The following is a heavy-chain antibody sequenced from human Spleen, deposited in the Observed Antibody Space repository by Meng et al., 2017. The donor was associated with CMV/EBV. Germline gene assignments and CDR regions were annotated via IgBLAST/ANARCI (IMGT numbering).Heavy chain of an antibody. J-gene: IGHJ4*02. D-gene: IGHD4-17*01. CDR1: GFTFSDYY. Sequence: CAASGFTFSDYYMTWIRQAPGKGLEWVSYISSSGSITKYLDSVKGRFTISRDNAKNSLFLQMNSLRVEDTAVYYCAKPRGDYELFDYWGRGALVTVSS. CDR2: ISSSGSIT. V-gene: IGHV3-11*04. CDR3: AKPRGDYELFDY.